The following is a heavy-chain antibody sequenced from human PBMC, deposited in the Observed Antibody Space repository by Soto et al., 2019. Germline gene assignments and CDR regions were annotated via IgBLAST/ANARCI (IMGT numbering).Heavy chain of an antibody. CDR2: IYHSGST. V-gene: IGHV4-38-2*01. Sequence: SETLSLTCAVSGYSISSGYYWGFIRQPPGKGLEWIGSIYHSGSTYYNPSLKSRVTISVDTSKNQFSLKLSSVTAADTAVYYCARVRVYCSGGSCYPYYFGYWGQGTLVTVSS. CDR1: GYSISSGYY. J-gene: IGHJ4*02. D-gene: IGHD2-15*01. CDR3: ARVRVYCSGGSCYPYYFGY.